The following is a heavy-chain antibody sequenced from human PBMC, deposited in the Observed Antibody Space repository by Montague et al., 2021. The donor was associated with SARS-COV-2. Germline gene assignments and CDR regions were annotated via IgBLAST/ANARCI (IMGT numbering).Heavy chain of an antibody. CDR3: ARHNDVNDWYEGAFDV. D-gene: IGHD1-1*01. J-gene: IGHJ3*01. CDR1: GGSISSSNYY. V-gene: IGHV4-39*02. CDR2: IYYGGST. Sequence: SETLSLTCSVSGGSISSSNYYWGWIRQPPGKGLEWIGSIYYGGSTYYNPSLKSRFTISVDSSKNHFSLNLSSVTAADTAVYYCARHNDVNDWYEGAFDVWGHGTTVTVSS.